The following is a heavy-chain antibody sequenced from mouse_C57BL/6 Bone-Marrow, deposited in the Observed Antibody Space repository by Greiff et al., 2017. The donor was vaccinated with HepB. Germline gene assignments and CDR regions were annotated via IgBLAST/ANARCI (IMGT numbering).Heavy chain of an antibody. CDR2: ISYDGSN. CDR3: AREDYDGYWNY. Sequence: EVQLQESGPGLVKPSQSLSLTCSVPGYSITSGYYWNWIRQFPGNKLEWMGYISYDGSNNYNPSLKNRISITRDTSKNQFFLKLNSVTTEDTATYYCAREDYDGYWNYWGQGTTLTVSS. V-gene: IGHV3-6*01. D-gene: IGHD2-3*01. J-gene: IGHJ2*01. CDR1: GYSITSGYY.